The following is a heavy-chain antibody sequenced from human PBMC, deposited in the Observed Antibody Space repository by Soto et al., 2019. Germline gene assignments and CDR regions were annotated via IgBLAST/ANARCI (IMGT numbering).Heavy chain of an antibody. Sequence: GGSLRLSCATSGFTFSTYAMKWVRRAPGKGLEWVSGIGASGASTYYADSVKGRFTISRDNSKSTVYLQMNSLRVEDTAMYYCAKRYDSSGYYLGAFDVWGQGTMVTVSS. CDR3: AKRYDSSGYYLGAFDV. CDR2: IGASGAST. J-gene: IGHJ3*01. CDR1: GFTFSTYA. V-gene: IGHV3-23*01. D-gene: IGHD3-22*01.